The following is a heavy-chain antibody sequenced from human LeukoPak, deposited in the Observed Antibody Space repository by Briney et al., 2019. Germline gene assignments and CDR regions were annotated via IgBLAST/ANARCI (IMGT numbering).Heavy chain of an antibody. CDR1: GASISGGLYS. CDR2: IFHTGNT. V-gene: IGHV4-30-2*01. Sequence: PSETLSLTCAVSGASISGGLYSWNWIRQPPGKGLEGLGYIFHTGNTYYSPSLKSLVTISVDRSKTQFSLKLTSVTAADTDMYYCARGNSAYPYFFDSWGQGALVTVSS. D-gene: IGHD5-12*01. CDR3: ARGNSAYPYFFDS. J-gene: IGHJ4*02.